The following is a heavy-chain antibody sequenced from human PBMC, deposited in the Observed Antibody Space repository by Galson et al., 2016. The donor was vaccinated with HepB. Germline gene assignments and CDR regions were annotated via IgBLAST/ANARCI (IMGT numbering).Heavy chain of an antibody. V-gene: IGHV3-30-3*01. CDR1: GFSFSTFA. CDR2: IAYDGSNQ. CDR3: VRDSMAGMDY. Sequence: SLRLSCAASGFSFSTFAMHWVRQAPGKGLESVALIAYDGSNQYHADSVQGRFTISRDNSKNTLFLQMNSLRMEDTATYYCVRDSMAGMDYWGQGTLVTVSS. J-gene: IGHJ4*02. D-gene: IGHD6-19*01.